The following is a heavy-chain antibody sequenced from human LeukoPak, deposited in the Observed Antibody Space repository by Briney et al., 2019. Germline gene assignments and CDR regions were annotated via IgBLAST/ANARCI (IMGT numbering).Heavy chain of an antibody. D-gene: IGHD3-22*01. CDR2: IIPIFGTA. Sequence: ASVKVSCKASGYTFTGYYMHWVRQAPGQGLEWMGGIIPIFGTANYAQKFQGRVTITADKSTSTAYMELSSLRSEDTAVYYCARDTGYYDSSGYLSWFDPWGQGTLVTVSS. V-gene: IGHV1-69*06. J-gene: IGHJ5*02. CDR1: GYTFTGYY. CDR3: ARDTGYYDSSGYLSWFDP.